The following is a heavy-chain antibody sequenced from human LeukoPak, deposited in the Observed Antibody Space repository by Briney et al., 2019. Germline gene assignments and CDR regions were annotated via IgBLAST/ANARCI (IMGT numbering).Heavy chain of an antibody. CDR3: ARHDILTGYYLQPDY. CDR1: GYSFTSYW. Sequence: GESLQISCKGSGYSFTSYWIGWVRQMPGKGLEWMGIIYPADSDTRYSPSFQGQVTISADKSISTAYLQWSSLKASDTAMYYCARHDILTGYYLQPDYWGQGTLVTVSS. CDR2: IYPADSDT. J-gene: IGHJ4*02. D-gene: IGHD3-9*01. V-gene: IGHV5-51*01.